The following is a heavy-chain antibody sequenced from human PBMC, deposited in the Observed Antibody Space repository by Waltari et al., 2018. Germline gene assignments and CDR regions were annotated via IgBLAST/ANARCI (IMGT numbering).Heavy chain of an antibody. J-gene: IGHJ4*02. CDR3: ARKVRQWLAKQYDY. CDR2: IDHSGST. CDR1: RGPFSGYY. V-gene: IGHV4-34*01. Sequence: QVQLQQGGAGLLKLSETLSLPCAVYRGPFSGYYWRWLRQPPGKGLEWSGEIDHSGSTNYNPSLKSRVTRSVDTSKNQFSLKLSSVTAADTAVYYCARKVRQWLAKQYDYWGQGTLVTVSS. D-gene: IGHD6-19*01.